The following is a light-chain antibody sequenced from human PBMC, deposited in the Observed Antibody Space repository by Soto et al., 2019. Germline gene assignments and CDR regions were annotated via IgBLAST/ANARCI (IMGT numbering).Light chain of an antibody. J-gene: IGLJ2*01. Sequence: QSALTQPASVSGSPGQSITISCSGTSSDVGSYNLVSWYRQHPGKAPKLMIYEVSKRPSGVSNRFSGSKSGNTASLTISGLQAEDEADYYCCSYAGSSTPVLFGGGTKVTVL. V-gene: IGLV2-23*02. CDR2: EVS. CDR3: CSYAGSSTPVL. CDR1: SSDVGSYNL.